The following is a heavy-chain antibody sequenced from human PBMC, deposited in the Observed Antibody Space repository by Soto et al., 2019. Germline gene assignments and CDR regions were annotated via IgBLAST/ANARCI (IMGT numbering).Heavy chain of an antibody. J-gene: IGHJ4*02. D-gene: IGHD2-15*01. CDR3: ARHRAASDISDLHC. CDR2: IYYSGST. V-gene: IGHV4-30-2*03. Sequence: SKTLDIGSAVSCVCSSSGGYSWSWIRQPPGQWLEWIGCIYYSGSTYYNPSLKSRVTISVDTSKNQFSLKLSSVTAADTAVYYCARHRAASDISDLHCWRQAPPVTVPS. CDR1: CVCSSSGGYS.